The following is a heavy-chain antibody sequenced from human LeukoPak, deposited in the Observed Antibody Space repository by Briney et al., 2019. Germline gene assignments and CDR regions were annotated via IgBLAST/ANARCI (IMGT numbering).Heavy chain of an antibody. Sequence: SETLSLTCTVSGGSIGGDYWTWIRQPPGKGLQYIGYIYHTGATNYNPSLKSRVTMSVDTSKNQFSLKLSSVTAADTAVYYCARSSGYYGSGSYYNSQCFDYWGQGTLVTVSS. J-gene: IGHJ4*02. V-gene: IGHV4-59*12. CDR3: ARSSGYYGSGSYYNSQCFDY. CDR2: IYHTGAT. CDR1: GGSIGGDY. D-gene: IGHD3-10*01.